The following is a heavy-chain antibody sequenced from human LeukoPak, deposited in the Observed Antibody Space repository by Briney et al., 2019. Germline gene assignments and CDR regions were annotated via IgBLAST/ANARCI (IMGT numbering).Heavy chain of an antibody. CDR3: AKSRLSGINDAFDI. V-gene: IGHV3-23*01. CDR1: GLTFNSYG. CDR2: ISGSAEIK. J-gene: IGHJ3*02. D-gene: IGHD3-3*01. Sequence: PGGSLRLSCAASGLTFNSYGMSWVRQAPGKGLEWVSAISGSAEIKFYEDSAKGRFTIARDNSKNRLYLQMNSLRAEDTAVYYCAKSRLSGINDAFDIWGQGILVTVSS.